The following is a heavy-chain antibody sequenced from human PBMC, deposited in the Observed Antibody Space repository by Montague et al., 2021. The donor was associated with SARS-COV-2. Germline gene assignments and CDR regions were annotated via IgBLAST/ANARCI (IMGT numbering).Heavy chain of an antibody. D-gene: IGHD4-11*01. CDR3: ARVTTVTYPYYYYYGMDV. V-gene: IGHV2-70*01. Sequence: PALVKPTQTLTLTCTFSGFSLSTSGMCVSWIRRPPGKALEWLALIDWDDDKYYSTSLKTRLTISKDTSKNQVVLTMTNMDPVDTATYYCARVTTVTYPYYYYYGMDVWGQGTTVTVS. CDR1: GFSLSTSGMC. CDR2: IDWDDDK. J-gene: IGHJ6*02.